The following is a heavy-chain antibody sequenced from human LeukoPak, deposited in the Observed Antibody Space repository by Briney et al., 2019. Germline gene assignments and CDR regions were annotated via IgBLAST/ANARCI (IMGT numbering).Heavy chain of an antibody. J-gene: IGHJ6*03. CDR3: TRADSVPAGDYHYWYMDV. CDR2: INLNSGDT. V-gene: IGHV1-2*02. Sequence: ASVKVSCKASGYTFTGYYMHWVRQDLRQGLQWMGWINLNSGDTEYAQKFQGRVTMTRDTSISTVYMELSSLRSDDTAVYYCTRADSVPAGDYHYWYMDVWGKGTTVTVSS. D-gene: IGHD6-13*01. CDR1: GYTFTGYY.